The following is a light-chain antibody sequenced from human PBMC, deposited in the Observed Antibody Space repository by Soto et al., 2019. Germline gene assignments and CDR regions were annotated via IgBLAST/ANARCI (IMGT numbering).Light chain of an antibody. V-gene: IGLV2-11*01. CDR3: CSYAGSYTLV. CDR2: DVS. Sequence: QSVLTQPRSVSGSPGQSVTISCTGTSSDVGAYNYVSWYQQHPGKVPKLMIYDVSRWPSGVPDRFSGSKSGNTASLTISGLQADDEADYYCCSYAGSYTLVFGGGTQLTVL. J-gene: IGLJ3*02. CDR1: SSDVGAYNY.